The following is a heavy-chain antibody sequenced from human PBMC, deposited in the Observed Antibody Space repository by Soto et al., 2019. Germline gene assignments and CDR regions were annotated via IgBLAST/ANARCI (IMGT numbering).Heavy chain of an antibody. CDR1: GGSISSSNW. V-gene: IGHV4-4*02. CDR2: IYHSGST. D-gene: IGHD3-3*01. CDR3: ARERITIFGVVRSYYYYGMDV. J-gene: IGHJ6*02. Sequence: SETLSLTCAVSGGSISSSNWLSWVRQPPGKGLEWIGEIYHSGSTNYNPSLKSRVTISVDKSKNQFSLKLSSVTAADTAVYYCARERITIFGVVRSYYYYGMDVWGQGTTVTVSS.